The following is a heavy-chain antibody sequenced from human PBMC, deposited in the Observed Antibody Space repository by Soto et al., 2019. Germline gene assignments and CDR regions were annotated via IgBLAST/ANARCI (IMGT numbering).Heavy chain of an antibody. D-gene: IGHD3-3*02. CDR1: GFTFRRYA. V-gene: IGHV3-30-3*01. CDR3: ARGPILGVAIRYDYGLDD. Sequence: QPVEFLRLAYGACGFTFRRYAMHLVGRAPGKGVEGVAFISYDGGITYSADSVKGRFTISRDNSKNTLFLQMMSLRVEDTDLYYCARGPILGVAIRYDYGLDDRGQGTTVTVS. CDR2: ISYDGGIT. J-gene: IGHJ6*01.